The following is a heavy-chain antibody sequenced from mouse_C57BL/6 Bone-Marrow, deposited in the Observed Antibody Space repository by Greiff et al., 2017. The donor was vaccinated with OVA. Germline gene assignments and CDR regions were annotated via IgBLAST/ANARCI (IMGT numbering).Heavy chain of an antibody. Sequence: EVTLVESGAELVRPGASDMLSCTASGFNIKDDYTHWVKQRPEQGLECIGWFAPENGDSEYASKLQGKSSITAESSSTTAYLQISSLTSEDPAFYYCTRSAGSRDWFAYWGQGTLLTVSA. V-gene: IGHV14-4*01. D-gene: IGHD1-1*01. CDR1: GFNIKDDY. J-gene: IGHJ3*01. CDR3: TRSAGSRDWFAY. CDR2: FAPENGDS.